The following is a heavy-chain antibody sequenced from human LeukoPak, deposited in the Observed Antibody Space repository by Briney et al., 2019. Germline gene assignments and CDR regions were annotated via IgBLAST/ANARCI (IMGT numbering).Heavy chain of an antibody. V-gene: IGHV1-2*02. CDR2: INPNSGGT. Sequence: ASVKVSCKASGYTFTGYYMHWVRQAPGQGLEWMGWINPNSGGTNYAQKFQGRVTMTRDTSISTAYMELSRMRSDDTAVYYCAREGYDFWSGYKPFRYWGQGTLVTVSS. CDR3: AREGYDFWSGYKPFRY. D-gene: IGHD3-3*01. CDR1: GYTFTGYY. J-gene: IGHJ4*02.